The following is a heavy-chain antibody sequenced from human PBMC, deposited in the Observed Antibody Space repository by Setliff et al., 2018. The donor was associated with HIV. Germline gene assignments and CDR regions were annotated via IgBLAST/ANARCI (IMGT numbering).Heavy chain of an antibody. Sequence: ASVKVSCKASGYTFINFVITWVRQAPGQGLEWMAWISLYNDDTNLAPRFRGRVTLTTDTSTITAYMELTRLTSDDTAVYYCATDRTQTGMNMVRGRLTDPARYPLDFWGQGTLVTVSS. J-gene: IGHJ4*02. CDR3: ATDRTQTGMNMVRGRLTDPARYPLDF. CDR1: GYTFINFV. CDR2: ISLYNDDT. V-gene: IGHV1-18*01. D-gene: IGHD3-10*01.